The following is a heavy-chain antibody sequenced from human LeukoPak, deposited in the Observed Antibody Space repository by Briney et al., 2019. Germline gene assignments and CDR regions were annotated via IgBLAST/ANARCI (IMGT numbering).Heavy chain of an antibody. CDR1: GGSISSGSYY. CDR2: IYTSGST. CDR3: ARGRVTRGDY. D-gene: IGHD5-24*01. V-gene: IGHV4-61*02. Sequence: SQTLSLTCTVSGGSISSGSYYWSWIRQPAGKGLEWIGRIYTSGSTNYNPSLKSRVTISVDTSKNQFSLKLSSVTAADTAVYYCARGRVTRGDYWGQGTLVTVSS. J-gene: IGHJ4*02.